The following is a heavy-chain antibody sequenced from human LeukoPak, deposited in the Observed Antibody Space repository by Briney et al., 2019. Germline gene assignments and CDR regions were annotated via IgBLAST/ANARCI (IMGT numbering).Heavy chain of an antibody. J-gene: IGHJ5*02. D-gene: IGHD1-14*01. CDR2: VHPNGGNT. Sequence: ASVKVSCKTSGYPFTTWEINWVRQAAGQGLEWMGWVHPNGGNTAYAQKFQGRVTMTRDTSVSTAYMELSGLTSDDTAVYFCARGPRNDPWGQGTLVTVSS. CDR3: ARGPRNDP. CDR1: GYPFTTWE. V-gene: IGHV1-8*01.